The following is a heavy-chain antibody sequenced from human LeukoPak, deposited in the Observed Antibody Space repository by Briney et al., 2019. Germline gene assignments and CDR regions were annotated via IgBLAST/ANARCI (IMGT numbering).Heavy chain of an antibody. CDR2: INPNSGGT. D-gene: IGHD6-19*01. Sequence: GASVKVSCKASGYTFTGYYMHWVRQAPVLGLEWMGWINPNSGGTNYAQKFQGRVTMTRDTSISTAYMELSRLRSDDTAVYYCARDGRDSSGWYTLVYIDYWGQGTLVTVSS. CDR3: ARDGRDSSGWYTLVYIDY. J-gene: IGHJ4*02. CDR1: GYTFTGYY. V-gene: IGHV1-2*02.